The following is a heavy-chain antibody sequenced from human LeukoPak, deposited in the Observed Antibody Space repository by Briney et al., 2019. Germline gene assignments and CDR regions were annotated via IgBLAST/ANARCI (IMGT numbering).Heavy chain of an antibody. CDR1: GGSISSSYY. D-gene: IGHD5-18*01. J-gene: IGHJ4*02. Sequence: SETLSLTCTVSGGSISSSYYWGWIRQPPGKGLEWIGNKYYRGSTYYNPSLKSRVTISVDTSKNQFSLNLTSVTAADTAVYYCARDYQGGYGDKTVDYWGQGTLVTVSS. CDR3: ARDYQGGYGDKTVDY. CDR2: KYYRGST. V-gene: IGHV4-39*07.